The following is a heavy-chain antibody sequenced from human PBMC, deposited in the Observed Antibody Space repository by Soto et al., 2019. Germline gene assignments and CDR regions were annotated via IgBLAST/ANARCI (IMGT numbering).Heavy chain of an antibody. J-gene: IGHJ4*02. D-gene: IGHD6-19*01. CDR3: ARDHSSGWGAYDY. CDR2: IYYSGST. Sequence: QVQLQESGPGLVKPSETLSLTCTVSGGSVSNSYLSWIRQPPGKGLEWIGYIYYSGSTNYNPSLKSRVTISVDTSKDQFSLKLSSVTAADTAVYYCARDHSSGWGAYDYWGQGPLVTVSS. V-gene: IGHV4-59*02. CDR1: GGSVSNSY.